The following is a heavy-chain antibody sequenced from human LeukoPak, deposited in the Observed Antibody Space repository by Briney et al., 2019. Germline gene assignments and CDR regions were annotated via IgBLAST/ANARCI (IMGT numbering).Heavy chain of an antibody. J-gene: IGHJ4*02. V-gene: IGHV3-74*01. CDR3: VRDGGGTTPYDC. CDR2: ISPDGRNI. Sequence: GGPLRLSCAASGFTLRDYWMNWVRQVPGRGPVWVSHISPDGRNIAYADSVKGRFTISRDSAKNTLYLQMNSLRVGDTAVYYCVRDGGGTTPYDCWGQGTLVTVSS. D-gene: IGHD1-7*01. CDR1: GFTLRDYW.